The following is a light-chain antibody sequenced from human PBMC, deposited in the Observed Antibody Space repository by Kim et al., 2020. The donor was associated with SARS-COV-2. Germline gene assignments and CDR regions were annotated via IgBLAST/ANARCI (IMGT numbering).Light chain of an antibody. CDR2: GNN. J-gene: IGLJ3*02. Sequence: PGQRVTISCSESSSNIGAGYDVHWYQQLPGTAPKLLIYGNNNRPSGVPDRFSGSKSGTSASLAITGLQAEDEAHYYCQSYDNSLRVFGGGTQLTVL. CDR3: QSYDNSLRV. V-gene: IGLV1-40*01. CDR1: SSNIGAGYD.